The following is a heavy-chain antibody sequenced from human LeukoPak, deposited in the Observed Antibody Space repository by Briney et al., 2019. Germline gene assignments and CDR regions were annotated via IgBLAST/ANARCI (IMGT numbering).Heavy chain of an antibody. J-gene: IGHJ4*02. CDR3: ARDLRGLGDFLDY. CDR2: INPDSGAT. V-gene: IGHV1-2*02. CDR1: GYPFTGYF. Sequence: EASVKVSCKPSGYPFTGYFMHWVRQAPGQGLEWMGWINPDSGATNYAQKFKDRVTMTRDTSISTAYMELNRLSSGDTAVYYCARDLRGLGDFLDYWGQGTLVTVSS. D-gene: IGHD3-10*01.